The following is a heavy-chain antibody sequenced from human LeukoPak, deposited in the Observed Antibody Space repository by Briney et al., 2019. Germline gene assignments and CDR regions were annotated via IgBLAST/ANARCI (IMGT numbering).Heavy chain of an antibody. J-gene: IGHJ4*02. V-gene: IGHV1-69*05. CDR2: IIPIFGTA. CDR3: ASRTEEAGPFDY. CDR1: GGTFSSYA. Sequence: ASVKVSCKASGGTFSSYAISWVRQAPGQGLEWMGGIIPIFGTANYAQKFQGRVTITTDESTSTAYMELSSLRSEDTAVYYCASRTEEAGPFDYWGQGTLVTVSS. D-gene: IGHD6-19*01.